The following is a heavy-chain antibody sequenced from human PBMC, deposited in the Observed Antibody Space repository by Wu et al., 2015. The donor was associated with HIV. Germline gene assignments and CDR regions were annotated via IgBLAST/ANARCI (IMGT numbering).Heavy chain of an antibody. J-gene: IGHJ4*02. D-gene: IGHD6-13*01. CDR3: ARGFIAAAGTPPIHFDY. CDR1: GYTFTSYG. CDR2: ISAYNGNT. V-gene: IGHV1-18*01. Sequence: QVQLMQSDSEVKKPGASVKVSCKASGYTFTSYGISWVRQAPGQGLEWMGWISAYNGNTNYAQKLQGRVTMTTDTSTSTAFMELRSLRSEDTAIYFCARGFIAAAGTPPIHFDYWGPGTVVTVSA.